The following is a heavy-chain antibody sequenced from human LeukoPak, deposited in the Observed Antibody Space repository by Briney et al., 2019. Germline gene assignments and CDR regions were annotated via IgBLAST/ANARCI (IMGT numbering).Heavy chain of an antibody. CDR3: ARVGYWYFDL. CDR1: GGSISSSNW. CDR2: IYHSGST. V-gene: IGHV4-4*02. J-gene: IGHJ2*01. Sequence: PSETLSLTCAVSGGSISSSNWWSWVRQPPGKGLEWIGEIYHSGSTNYNPSLKSRVTISVDTSKNQFSLKLSSVTAADTAVYYCARVGYWYFDLWGRGTLVTVSS.